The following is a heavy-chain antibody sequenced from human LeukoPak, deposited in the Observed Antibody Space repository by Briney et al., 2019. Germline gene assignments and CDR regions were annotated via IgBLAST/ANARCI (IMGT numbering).Heavy chain of an antibody. CDR3: ARGLRWYAFDI. Sequence: SETLSLTCTVSGGSISSGSHYWSWIRQPAGKGLEWIGRIYTSGSTNYNPSLKSRVTISVDTSKNQFSLKLSSVTAADTAVYYCARGLRWYAFDIWGQGTMVTVSS. D-gene: IGHD4-23*01. J-gene: IGHJ3*02. CDR1: GGSISSGSHY. V-gene: IGHV4-61*02. CDR2: IYTSGST.